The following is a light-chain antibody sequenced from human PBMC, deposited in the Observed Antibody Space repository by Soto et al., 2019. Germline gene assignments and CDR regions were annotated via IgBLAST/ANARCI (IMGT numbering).Light chain of an antibody. CDR1: QSIGRW. Sequence: DIQMTQSPSTLSASVGDTVTVTCRASQSIGRWLAWYQQKPGKAPKLLIFDASTLENGVPARFSGSRSGPEFSLTISSLQPDDFATYYCQQYYSYPWTFGQGTKVEIK. CDR3: QQYYSYPWT. CDR2: DAS. V-gene: IGKV1-5*01. J-gene: IGKJ1*01.